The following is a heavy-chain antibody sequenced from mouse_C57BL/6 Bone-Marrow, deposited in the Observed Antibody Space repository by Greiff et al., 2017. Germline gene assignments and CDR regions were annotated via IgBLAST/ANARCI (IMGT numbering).Heavy chain of an antibody. V-gene: IGHV1-50*01. CDR2: IDPSDSYT. D-gene: IGHD2-3*01. CDR3: GGGWLPWYFEV. Sequence: VQLQQPGAELVKPGASVKLSCKASGYTFTSYWMQWVKQRPGQGLEWIGEIDPSDSYTNYNQKFKGKATLTVDTSSSTAYMQLSSLTSEDSAVYYCGGGWLPWYFEVGGTGTTVTVSS. CDR1: GYTFTSYW. J-gene: IGHJ1*03.